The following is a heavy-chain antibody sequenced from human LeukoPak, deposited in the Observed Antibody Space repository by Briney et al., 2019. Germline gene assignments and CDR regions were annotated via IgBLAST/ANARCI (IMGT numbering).Heavy chain of an antibody. CDR3: ARVVGDGYNGVDY. D-gene: IGHD5-24*01. V-gene: IGHV3-48*04. J-gene: IGHJ4*02. CDR1: GFTFSSYA. CDR2: ISSSGSTI. Sequence: PGGSLRLSCAASGFTFSSYAMSWVRQAPGKGLEWVSYISSSGSTIYYADSVKGRFTISRDNAKNSLYLQMNSLRAEGTAVYYCARVVGDGYNGVDYWGQGTLVTVSS.